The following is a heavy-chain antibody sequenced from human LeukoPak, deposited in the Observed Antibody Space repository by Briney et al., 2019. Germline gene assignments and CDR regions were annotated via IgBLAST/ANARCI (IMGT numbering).Heavy chain of an antibody. Sequence: ASVKVSCKASGYTFTGYYMHWVRQAPGQGLEWMVWINPNSGGTNYAQKLQGRVTMTTDTSTSTAYMELRSLRSDDTAVYYCARTCGGDCFNAFDIWGQGTMVTVSS. CDR1: GYTFTGYY. CDR3: ARTCGGDCFNAFDI. CDR2: INPNSGGT. D-gene: IGHD2-21*02. V-gene: IGHV1-2*02. J-gene: IGHJ3*02.